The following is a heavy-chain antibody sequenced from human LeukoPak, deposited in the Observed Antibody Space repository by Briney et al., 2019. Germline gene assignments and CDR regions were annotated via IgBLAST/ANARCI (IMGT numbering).Heavy chain of an antibody. CDR3: AKDRITVFGVVPDV. CDR2: ISSSSSYI. D-gene: IGHD3-3*01. J-gene: IGHJ6*04. CDR1: GFTFSSYS. V-gene: IGHV3-21*04. Sequence: TGGSLRLSCAASGFTFSSYSMNWVRQAPGKGLEWVSSISSSSSYIYYADSVKGRFTISRDNSKNTLYLQMNSLRAEDTAVYYCAKDRITVFGVVPDVWGKGTTVTVSS.